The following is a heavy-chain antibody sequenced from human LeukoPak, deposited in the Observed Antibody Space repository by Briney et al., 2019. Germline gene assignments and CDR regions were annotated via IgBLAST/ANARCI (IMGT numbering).Heavy chain of an antibody. V-gene: IGHV3-23*01. Sequence: GGSLRLSCAASGFTFSSYAMSWVRQAPGKGLEWVSAISGSGGSTYYADSVKGRFTISRDNSKNTLYLQMNSLRAEDTAVYYCAKDPRGPSMVRGVKASSGWFDPWGQGTLVTVSS. J-gene: IGHJ5*02. CDR3: AKDPRGPSMVRGVKASSGWFDP. CDR1: GFTFSSYA. CDR2: ISGSGGST. D-gene: IGHD3-10*01.